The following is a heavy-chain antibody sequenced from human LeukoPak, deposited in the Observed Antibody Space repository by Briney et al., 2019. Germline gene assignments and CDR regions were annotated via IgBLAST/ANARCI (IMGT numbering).Heavy chain of an antibody. J-gene: IGHJ4*02. V-gene: IGHV3-30*02. D-gene: IGHD3-22*01. CDR2: IRYEGSNK. CDR1: GFTFSSYG. CDR3: AKDPTGYYYDSSGYLLPDY. Sequence: PGGSLRLSCAASGFTFSSYGMHWVRQAPGKGLEWVAFIRYEGSNKYYADSVKGRFTISRDSSKNTLYLQMNSLRAEDTAVYYCAKDPTGYYYDSSGYLLPDYWGQGTLVTVSS.